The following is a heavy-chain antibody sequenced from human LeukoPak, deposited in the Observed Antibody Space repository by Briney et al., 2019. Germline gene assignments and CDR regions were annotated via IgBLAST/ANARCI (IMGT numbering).Heavy chain of an antibody. CDR1: GFTFSSYG. CDR3: ATSIVVVPAAPESDFDY. D-gene: IGHD2-2*01. CDR2: IRYDGSNK. Sequence: PGGSLRLSCAASGFTFSSYGMHWVRQAPGKGLEWVAFIRYDGSNKYYADSVKGRFTISRDNSNNTLYLQMNSLRAEDTAVYYCATSIVVVPAAPESDFDYWGQGTLVTVSS. V-gene: IGHV3-30*02. J-gene: IGHJ4*02.